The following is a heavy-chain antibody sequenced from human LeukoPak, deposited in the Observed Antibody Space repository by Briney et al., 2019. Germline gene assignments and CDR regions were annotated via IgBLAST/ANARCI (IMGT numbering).Heavy chain of an antibody. CDR1: GYTFTGYY. D-gene: IGHD1-26*01. CDR3: ARDRGSYYY. J-gene: IGHJ4*02. V-gene: IGHV1-18*04. CDR2: ISAYNGNT. Sequence: ASVRVSCKASGYTFTGYYMHWLRQAPGQGLEWMGWISAYNGNTNYAQKLQGRVTMTTDTSTSTAYMELRSLRSDDTAVYYCARDRGSYYYWGQGTLVTVSS.